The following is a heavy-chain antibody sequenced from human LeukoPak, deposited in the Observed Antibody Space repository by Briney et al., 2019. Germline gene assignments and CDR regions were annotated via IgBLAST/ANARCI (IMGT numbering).Heavy chain of an antibody. J-gene: IGHJ3*02. CDR2: IYYSGST. D-gene: IGHD6-19*01. Sequence: PSETLSLTCTVSGGSISSYYWSWIRQPPGKGLEWIGYIYYSGSTNYNPPLKSRVTISVDTSKNQFSLKLSSVTAADTAVYYCAREGSSIAVAGIDAFDIWGQGTMVTVSS. CDR1: GGSISSYY. CDR3: AREGSSIAVAGIDAFDI. V-gene: IGHV4-59*01.